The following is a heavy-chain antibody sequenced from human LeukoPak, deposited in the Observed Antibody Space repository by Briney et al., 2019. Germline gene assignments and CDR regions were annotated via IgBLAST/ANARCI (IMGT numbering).Heavy chain of an antibody. V-gene: IGHV3-53*01. Sequence: GGSLRLSCAASGLTVSSNYMTWVRQAPGKGLEWVSVVYSGGSTYYADSVKGRFTISRDNSKNTLYFQMNSLRAEDTAVYYCARGVTTGTTPYYYGMDVWGQGTTVTVSS. CDR1: GLTVSSNY. CDR2: VYSGGST. J-gene: IGHJ6*02. CDR3: ARGVTTGTTPYYYGMDV. D-gene: IGHD1-1*01.